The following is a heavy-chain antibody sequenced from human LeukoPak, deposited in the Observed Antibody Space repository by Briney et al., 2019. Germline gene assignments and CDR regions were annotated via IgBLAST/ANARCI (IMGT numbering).Heavy chain of an antibody. CDR1: GFPFSSYP. CDR2: IYGDGHAT. J-gene: IGHJ4*02. V-gene: IGHV3-23*05. CDR3: AKSLVTAGATVLDF. D-gene: IGHD1-26*01. Sequence: GGSLRLSCVASGFPFSSYPMSWVRQIPGGGLEWVATIYGDGHATFHAALVTARFTVTRDNIGNTLFLQMDSLRVDDTALYYCAKSLVTAGATVLDFWGPGTLVPVSS.